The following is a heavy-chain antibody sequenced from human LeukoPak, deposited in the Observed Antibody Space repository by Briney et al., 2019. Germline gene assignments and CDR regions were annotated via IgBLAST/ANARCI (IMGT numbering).Heavy chain of an antibody. CDR2: ISFDGSNE. CDR1: GFTFNNYG. Sequence: GGSLRLSCVASGFTFNNYGLHWVRQAPGKGLEWVAEISFDGSNEDYTDPVKGRFTVSRDNSKNTLNLQMNSLRAENTAVYYCAKDPTHYRVWDYYETIGLSYWGQGTLVTVTS. J-gene: IGHJ4*02. CDR3: AKDPTHYRVWDYYETIGLSY. V-gene: IGHV3-30*18. D-gene: IGHD3-22*01.